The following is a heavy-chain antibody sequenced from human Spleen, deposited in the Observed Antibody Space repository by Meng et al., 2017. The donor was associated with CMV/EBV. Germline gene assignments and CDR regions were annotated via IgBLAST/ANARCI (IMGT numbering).Heavy chain of an antibody. CDR1: GFTFNTYW. V-gene: IGHV3-7*01. J-gene: IGHJ4*02. Sequence: GESLKISCAASGFTFNTYWMSWVRQAPGKGLEWLANIKQDGSEKYYVGSVKGRFTISRDNPKNSLYLQMNSLRAEDTAVYYCARDHRVKSYVVVPAASDYWGQGTMVTVSS. CDR3: ARDHRVKSYVVVPAASDY. D-gene: IGHD2-2*01. CDR2: IKQDGSEK.